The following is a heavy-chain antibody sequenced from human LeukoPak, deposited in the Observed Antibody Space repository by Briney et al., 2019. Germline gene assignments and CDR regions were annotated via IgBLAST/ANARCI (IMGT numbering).Heavy chain of an antibody. CDR1: RFTFSSYA. Sequence: GGSLRLSCAASRFTFSSYAMSWVRQAPGKGLEWVSGISGRADSSYYADSVKGRFTISRDSSKNTLFLQMNSLRAEDTAVYYCAKGTFYDFWSGHLSNWGRGTPLTVSS. V-gene: IGHV3-23*01. CDR3: AKGTFYDFWSGHLSN. CDR2: ISGRADSS. J-gene: IGHJ4*02. D-gene: IGHD3-3*01.